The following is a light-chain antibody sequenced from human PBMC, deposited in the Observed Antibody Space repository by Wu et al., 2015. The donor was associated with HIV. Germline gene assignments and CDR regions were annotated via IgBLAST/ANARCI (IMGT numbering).Light chain of an antibody. Sequence: KVMMQSPGNLSVSPGERVTLSCRASQSVDSDLAWYQQKPGQSPRLVIYGASTRAAGIPARFSGSGSGTEFTLTISSLQPEDFAIYYCQQYNDWPLTFGQGTKVEVK. CDR2: GAS. CDR3: QQYNDWPLT. CDR1: QSVDSD. V-gene: IGKV3-15*01. J-gene: IGKJ1*01.